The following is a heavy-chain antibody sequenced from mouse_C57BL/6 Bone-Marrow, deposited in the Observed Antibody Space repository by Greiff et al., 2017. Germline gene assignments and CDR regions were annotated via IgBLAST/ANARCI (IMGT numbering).Heavy chain of an antibody. J-gene: IGHJ1*03. CDR3: ARDYLYFDV. CDR1: GYTFTDYY. Sequence: VQLQQSGPVLVKPGASVKMSCKASGYTFTDYYMNWVKQSHGKSLEWIGVINPYNGGTSYNQKFKGKATLTVDKSSSTAYMELNSLTSEDSAVYYCARDYLYFDVWGTGTTVTVSS. CDR2: INPYNGGT. V-gene: IGHV1-19*01.